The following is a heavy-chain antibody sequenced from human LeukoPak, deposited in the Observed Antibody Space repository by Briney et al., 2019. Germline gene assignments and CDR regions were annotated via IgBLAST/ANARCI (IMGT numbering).Heavy chain of an antibody. V-gene: IGHV3-7*01. D-gene: IGHD4-11*01. J-gene: IGHJ1*01. CDR2: VQHIGGET. CDR1: GFTFSSYA. Sequence: RGSLRLSCAASGFTFSSYAMSWVRQAPGKGLEWVANVQHIGGETYYVDSVKGRFTISGDNAKNSVYLQMNSLGADDTAVYYCATYSILNAREFRYWGQGTLVTVTS. CDR3: ATYSILNAREFRY.